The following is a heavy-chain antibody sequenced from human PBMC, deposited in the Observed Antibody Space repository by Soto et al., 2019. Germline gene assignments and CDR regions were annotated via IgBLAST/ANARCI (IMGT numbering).Heavy chain of an antibody. J-gene: IGHJ3*02. CDR2: IYYSGST. CDR1: GGSISSSSYY. V-gene: IGHV4-39*01. CDR3: ARTLSSSWTPPGAFDI. Sequence: QLQLQESGPGLVKPSETLSLTCTVSGGSISSSSYYWGWIRQPPGKGLEWIGSIYYSGSTYYNPSLKSPVTISVDTSKNQFSLKLSSVTAADTAVYYCARTLSSSWTPPGAFDIWGQGTMVTVSS. D-gene: IGHD6-13*01.